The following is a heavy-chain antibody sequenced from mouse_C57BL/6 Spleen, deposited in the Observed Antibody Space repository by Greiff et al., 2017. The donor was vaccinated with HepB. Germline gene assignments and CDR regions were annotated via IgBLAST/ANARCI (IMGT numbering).Heavy chain of an antibody. CDR3: ARTGTRYWYFDV. V-gene: IGHV5-17*01. D-gene: IGHD4-1*01. Sequence: DVHLVESGGGLVKPGGSLKLSCAASGFTFSDYGMHWVRQAPEKGLEWVAYISSGSSTIYYADTVKGRFTISRDNAKNTLFLQMTSLRSEDTAMYYCARTGTRYWYFDVWGTGTTVTVSS. J-gene: IGHJ1*03. CDR1: GFTFSDYG. CDR2: ISSGSSTI.